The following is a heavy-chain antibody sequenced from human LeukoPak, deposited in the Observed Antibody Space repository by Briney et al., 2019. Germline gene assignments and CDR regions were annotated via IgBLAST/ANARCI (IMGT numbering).Heavy chain of an antibody. Sequence: PSETLSLTCIVSGGSISNYYWSWIRQPAGKRLGWLGRIYSRGSTNYNPSLESRVSVSVDTSKIQFSLKLITVTAADTAVYYCAREHMVRGVIDRWGQGALVTVSS. D-gene: IGHD3-10*01. V-gene: IGHV4-4*07. CDR3: AREHMVRGVIDR. CDR1: GGSISNYY. J-gene: IGHJ4*02. CDR2: IYSRGST.